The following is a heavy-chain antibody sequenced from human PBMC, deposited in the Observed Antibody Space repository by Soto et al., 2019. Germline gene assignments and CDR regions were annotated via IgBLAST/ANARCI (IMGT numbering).Heavy chain of an antibody. D-gene: IGHD1-20*01. CDR2: IIPTFGTA. CDR1: GGTFSSYA. J-gene: IGHJ6*02. V-gene: IGHV1-69*12. CDR3: ARGLSGNWNGVAYYGMDV. Sequence: QVQLVQSGAEVKKPGSSVKVSCKASGGTFSSYAISWVRQAPGQGLEWMGGIIPTFGTATYAQKFQGRVTITEDEATSTAYMELSSLRSEDTVVYYCARGLSGNWNGVAYYGMDVWGQGTTVTVSS.